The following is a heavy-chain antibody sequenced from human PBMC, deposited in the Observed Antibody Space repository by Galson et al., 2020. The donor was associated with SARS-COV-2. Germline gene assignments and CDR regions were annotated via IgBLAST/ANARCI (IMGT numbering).Heavy chain of an antibody. V-gene: IGHV4-39*01. CDR3: ASANYSDSTGYDGGWFDP. J-gene: IGHJ5*02. D-gene: IGHD3-22*01. CDR1: GGSISSSSCY. CDR2: IYYTGST. Sequence: SETLSLTCTVSGGSISSSSCYWGWIRQPPGKGLEWIGSIYYTGSTYYNPSLKSRVTISVDTSKNQFSLKLSSVTAADTAVYYCASANYSDSTGYDGGWFDPWGQGTLVTVSS.